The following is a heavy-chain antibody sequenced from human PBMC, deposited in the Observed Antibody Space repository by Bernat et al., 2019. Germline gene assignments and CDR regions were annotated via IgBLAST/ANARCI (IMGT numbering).Heavy chain of an antibody. D-gene: IGHD6-6*01. V-gene: IGHV4-31*03. Sequence: QVQLQESGPGLVKPSQTLSLTCTVSGGSISSGGYYWSWIRQHPGKGLEWIGYIYYSGSTYYNPSLKSRVTISVDTSKNQFSLMQSSVTAADTGVYYCARGTIAARFYFDNWGQGTLVTVSS. J-gene: IGHJ4*02. CDR1: GGSISSGGYY. CDR2: IYYSGST. CDR3: ARGTIAARFYFDN.